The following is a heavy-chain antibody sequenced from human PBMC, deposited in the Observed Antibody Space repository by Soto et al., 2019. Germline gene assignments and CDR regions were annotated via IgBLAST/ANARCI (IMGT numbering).Heavy chain of an antibody. Sequence: QVQLEESGGGVVQPGRSLRLSCAAFGFTFRSYGMHWVRQAPGKGLEWVAVISYDGDNRNYAGSVKGRFAVSRDNSKNTLDLQMNSLRAEDTAVYYCAKDAGYADYGWNWFDPWGQGTLVTVSS. V-gene: IGHV3-30*18. J-gene: IGHJ5*02. CDR3: AKDAGYADYGWNWFDP. D-gene: IGHD4-17*01. CDR1: GFTFRSYG. CDR2: ISYDGDNR.